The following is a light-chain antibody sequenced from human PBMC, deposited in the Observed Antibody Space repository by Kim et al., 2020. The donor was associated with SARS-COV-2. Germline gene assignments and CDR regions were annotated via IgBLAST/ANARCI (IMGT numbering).Light chain of an antibody. J-gene: IGLJ2*01. Sequence: SYELTQPPSVSVSPGQTASITCSGDKLGDTFACWYQQKPGQSPMLVIYEDTRRPSGIPERFSGSNSGNTATLTISETQAMDEADYYCQAWDSSTAIFGGGTQLTVL. CDR2: EDT. CDR3: QAWDSSTAI. CDR1: KLGDTF. V-gene: IGLV3-1*01.